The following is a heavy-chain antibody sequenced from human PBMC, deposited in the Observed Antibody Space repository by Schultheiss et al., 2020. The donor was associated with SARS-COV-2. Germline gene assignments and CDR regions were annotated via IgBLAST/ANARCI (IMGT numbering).Heavy chain of an antibody. CDR1: SSGGYY. CDR3: ARDPWNMSGIAFDI. J-gene: IGHJ3*02. Sequence: SSGGYYWSWIRQHPGKGLEWVSGISWNSGSIGYADSVKGRFTISRDNAKNSLYLQMNSLRAEDTALYYCARDPWNMSGIAFDIWGQGTMVTVSS. D-gene: IGHD3-10*02. V-gene: IGHV3-9*01. CDR2: ISWNSGSI.